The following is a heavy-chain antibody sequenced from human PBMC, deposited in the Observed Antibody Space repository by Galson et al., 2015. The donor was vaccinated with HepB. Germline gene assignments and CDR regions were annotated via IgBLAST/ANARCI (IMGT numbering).Heavy chain of an antibody. D-gene: IGHD1-26*01. J-gene: IGHJ3*02. V-gene: IGHV3-48*02. CDR3: AGGTYYRGAFDI. CDR2: ITSSGNTI. CDR1: GFTFSSYS. Sequence: SLRLSCAASGFTFSSYSMNWVRQAPGKGLEWVSYITSSGNTIDYADSVKGRFTISRDNAKNSLYLQMNSLRDEDTAVYYCAGGTYYRGAFDIWGQGTMVTVSS.